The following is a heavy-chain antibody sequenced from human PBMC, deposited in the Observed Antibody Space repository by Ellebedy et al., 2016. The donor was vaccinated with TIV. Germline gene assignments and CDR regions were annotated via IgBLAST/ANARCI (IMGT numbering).Heavy chain of an antibody. CDR3: AGGSGYNYGFPLLY. V-gene: IGHV1-69*06. D-gene: IGHD5-18*01. CDR1: GYAFSGYD. Sequence: AASVKVSCKASGYAFSGYDMNWVRQAPGQGLEWMGGIIPFFGTQYAQKFQGRVTITADKSTSTAYMELSSLRYEDTAVFFCAGGSGYNYGFPLLYWGLGTLVTVSS. J-gene: IGHJ4*02. CDR2: IIPFFGTQ.